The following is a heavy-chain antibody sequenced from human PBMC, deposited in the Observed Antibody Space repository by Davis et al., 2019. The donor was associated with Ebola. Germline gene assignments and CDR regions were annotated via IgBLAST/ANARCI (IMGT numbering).Heavy chain of an antibody. J-gene: IGHJ4*02. CDR3: ARGRRYSYGPPRY. CDR2: VSYIGGM. V-gene: IGHV4-39*01. D-gene: IGHD5-18*01. Sequence: SETLSLTCSVSGGSIRSNNYYWDWIRQPPGKGLEWIGSVSYIGGMYSTGMYYNASLKSRVTISADASKNQFSLKLSSVTAADTAVYYCARGRRYSYGPPRYWGQGTLVTVSS. CDR1: GGSIRSNNYY.